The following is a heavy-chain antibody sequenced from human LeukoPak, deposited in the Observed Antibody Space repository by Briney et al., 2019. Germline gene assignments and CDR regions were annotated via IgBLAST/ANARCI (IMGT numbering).Heavy chain of an antibody. Sequence: GGSLRLSCAASGFTFDDYAMHWVRQAPGKGLEWVSGIGWNSGSIGYADSVKGRFTISRDNAKNSLYLQMNSLRAEDTALYYCAKAPTSTVTTSDFDYWGQGTLVTVSS. V-gene: IGHV3-9*01. CDR3: AKAPTSTVTTSDFDY. D-gene: IGHD4-17*01. CDR1: GFTFDDYA. CDR2: IGWNSGSI. J-gene: IGHJ4*02.